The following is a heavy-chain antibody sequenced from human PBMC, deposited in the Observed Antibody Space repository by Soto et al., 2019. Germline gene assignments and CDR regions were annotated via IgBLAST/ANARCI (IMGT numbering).Heavy chain of an antibody. CDR1: GFTFSSYG. D-gene: IGHD5-12*01. Sequence: GGSLRLSCAASGFTFSSYGMHWVRQAPGKGLEWVAVIWYDGSNKYYADSVKGRFTISRDNSKNTLYLQMNSLRAEDTAVYYCARDTGGAAGYIVATMGFDYWGQGTRGTV. V-gene: IGHV3-33*01. J-gene: IGHJ4*02. CDR3: ARDTGGAAGYIVATMGFDY. CDR2: IWYDGSNK.